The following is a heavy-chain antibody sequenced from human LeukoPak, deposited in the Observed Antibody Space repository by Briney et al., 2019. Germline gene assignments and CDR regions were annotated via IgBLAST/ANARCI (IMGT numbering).Heavy chain of an antibody. J-gene: IGHJ5*02. CDR3: AREYYDFWSGPNWFDP. D-gene: IGHD3-3*01. Sequence: PSETLSLTCTVSGGSISSGSYYWSWIRQPAGKGLEWIGRIYTSGSTNYNPSLKSRVTISVDTSKNQFSLKLSSVTAADTAVYYCAREYYDFWSGPNWFDPWGQGTLATVSS. CDR2: IYTSGST. V-gene: IGHV4-61*02. CDR1: GGSISSGSYY.